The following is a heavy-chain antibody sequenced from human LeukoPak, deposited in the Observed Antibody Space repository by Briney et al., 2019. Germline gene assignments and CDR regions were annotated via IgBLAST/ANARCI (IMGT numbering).Heavy chain of an antibody. V-gene: IGHV1-2*02. CDR2: INPNSGGT. D-gene: IGHD3-22*01. Sequence: ASVKVSCKASGYTFAGYYMHWVRQAPGQGLEWMGWINPNSGGTNYAQKFQGRVTMTRDTSISTAYMELGRLRSDDTAVYYCARAGDYYDSSGYPRGGWFDPWGQGTLVTVSS. CDR1: GYTFAGYY. CDR3: ARAGDYYDSSGYPRGGWFDP. J-gene: IGHJ5*02.